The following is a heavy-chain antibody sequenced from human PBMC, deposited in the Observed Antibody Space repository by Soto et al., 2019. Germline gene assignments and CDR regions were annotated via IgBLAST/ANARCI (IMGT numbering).Heavy chain of an antibody. V-gene: IGHV5-10-1*01. CDR2: IDPSDSYT. J-gene: IGHJ6*02. CDR1: GYSFTSYW. D-gene: IGHD3-3*01. CDR3: ASLSYEFWRGSPMDV. Sequence: GESLKISCKGSGYSFTSYWISWVRQMPGKGLEWMGRIDPSDSYTNYSPSFQGHVTISADKYISTAYLQWSSLKASATAMYYCASLSYEFWRGSPMDVWGQGTTVTVSS.